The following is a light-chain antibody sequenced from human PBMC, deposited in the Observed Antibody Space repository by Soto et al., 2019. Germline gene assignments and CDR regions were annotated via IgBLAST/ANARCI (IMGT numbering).Light chain of an antibody. V-gene: IGLV2-14*01. CDR1: SSDVVAYNY. CDR2: EVS. Sequence: QSVLTQPASVSGSPGQSITISCTGTSSDVVAYNYVSWYQQHPGKAPKLMIYEVSNRPSGVSDRFSGSRSGNTAYLTISGLQAEDESDYYCSSYTSSSTWVFGGGTKLTVL. CDR3: SSYTSSSTWV. J-gene: IGLJ3*02.